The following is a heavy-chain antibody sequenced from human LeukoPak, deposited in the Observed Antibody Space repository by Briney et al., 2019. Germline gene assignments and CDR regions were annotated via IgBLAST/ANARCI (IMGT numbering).Heavy chain of an antibody. Sequence: SGGSLRLSCVATGFTFSTYGMHWVRQAPGKGLEWVAVMSYDGNNEYYADFVKGRFTISRDNSKNTLYLQMNSLRAEDTAVYYCAKRMGPSIAAADLDYWGQGTLVTVSS. CDR1: GFTFSTYG. V-gene: IGHV3-30*18. CDR3: AKRMGPSIAAADLDY. J-gene: IGHJ4*02. CDR2: MSYDGNNE. D-gene: IGHD6-13*01.